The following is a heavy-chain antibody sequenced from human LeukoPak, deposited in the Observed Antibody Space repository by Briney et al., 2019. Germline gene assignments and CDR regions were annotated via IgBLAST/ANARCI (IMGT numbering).Heavy chain of an antibody. CDR3: ARLARDVYNIIAYFFDQ. V-gene: IGHV4-39*01. D-gene: IGHD5-24*01. Sequence: PSETLSLTCTVSGGSISSSSYYWGWIRQPPGKGLEWIGNIFYSGSTYYKPSPKSRVTISVDTSKNQFTLKLSSVTAADTAVYYCARLARDVYNIIAYFFDQWGQGTLVTVSS. CDR1: GGSISSSSYY. J-gene: IGHJ4*02. CDR2: IFYSGST.